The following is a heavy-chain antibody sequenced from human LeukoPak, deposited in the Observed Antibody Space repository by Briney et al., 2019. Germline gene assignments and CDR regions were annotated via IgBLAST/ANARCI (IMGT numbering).Heavy chain of an antibody. CDR1: GFTFSSHW. V-gene: IGHV3-74*01. Sequence: QPGGSLRLSCAASGFTFSSHWMHWVRQAPGKGLVWVSRISDGSSISYADSVKGRFTISRDNAKNTLYLQMNSLRAEDTAVYYCSRDLQLWTTRDTRGGARVGYWGQGTLVTVSS. J-gene: IGHJ4*02. D-gene: IGHD5-18*01. CDR2: ISDGSSI. CDR3: SRDLQLWTTRDTRGGARVGY.